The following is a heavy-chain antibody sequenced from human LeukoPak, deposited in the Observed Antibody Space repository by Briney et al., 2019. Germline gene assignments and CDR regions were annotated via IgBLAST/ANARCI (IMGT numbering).Heavy chain of an antibody. CDR2: LYSSGTT. CDR1: GFTVNSKY. Sequence: GGSLRLSCAVSGFTVNSKYMNWVRQAPGKGLEWVSILYSSGTTYYADSVKGRFAISRDNSKNTLYLQMNSVRAEDTAVYYCAANYDFWSGYPPDWGQGTLVTVSS. V-gene: IGHV3-66*02. J-gene: IGHJ4*02. D-gene: IGHD3-3*01. CDR3: AANYDFWSGYPPD.